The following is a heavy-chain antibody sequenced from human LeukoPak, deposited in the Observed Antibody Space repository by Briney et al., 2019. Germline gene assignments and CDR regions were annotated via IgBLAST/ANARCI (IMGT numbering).Heavy chain of an antibody. CDR2: MSGSGGST. J-gene: IGHJ4*02. Sequence: GGSLILSCAASGFTFSNYAMSWVRQAPGKGLEWVSSMSGSGGSTYYADSVKGRFTISRDNSKNTLYLQMNNLRAEDTALYYCAKNQGQWLVPVDYWGQGTLVTVSS. CDR1: GFTFSNYA. D-gene: IGHD6-19*01. CDR3: AKNQGQWLVPVDY. V-gene: IGHV3-23*01.